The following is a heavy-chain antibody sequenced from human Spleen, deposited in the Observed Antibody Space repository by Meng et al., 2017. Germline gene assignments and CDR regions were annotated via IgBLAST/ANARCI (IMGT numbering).Heavy chain of an antibody. V-gene: IGHV3-30*04. J-gene: IGHJ4*02. D-gene: IGHD6-19*01. CDR1: GFTFSTFA. CDR3: ARGDGSGWYLPQIDF. CDR2: MSHDGSNT. Sequence: GESLKISCAASGFTFSTFAMHWVRQAPGKGLEWVTVMSHDGSNTDYADSVKGRFSISRDNSKNTLYLQMNSLRPEDTGLYYCARGDGSGWYLPQIDFWGQGTLVTVSS.